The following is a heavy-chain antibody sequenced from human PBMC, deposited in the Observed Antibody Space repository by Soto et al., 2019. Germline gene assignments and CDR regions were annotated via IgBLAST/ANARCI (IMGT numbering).Heavy chain of an antibody. CDR3: ARDRRDVSYYDVFDI. Sequence: QVQLQESGPGLVKPSETLSLTCAVSGGSINSNNWWSWGRQSPGKGLEWIGGIFRTGSTNYNPSLQSQVTISIDMSKNHVSLKRASVTAADTAVYYCARDRRDVSYYDVFDIWGQGTMVTVSS. CDR2: IFRTGST. J-gene: IGHJ3*02. CDR1: GGSINSNNW. D-gene: IGHD3-10*01. V-gene: IGHV4-4*02.